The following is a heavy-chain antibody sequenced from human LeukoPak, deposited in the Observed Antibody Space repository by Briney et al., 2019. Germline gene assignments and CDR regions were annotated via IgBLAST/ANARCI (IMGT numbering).Heavy chain of an antibody. D-gene: IGHD5-12*01. CDR1: GDPISSHSDY. CDR2: IYYSGST. J-gene: IGHJ4*02. V-gene: IGHV4-61*08. CDR3: AREYSGFDY. Sequence: PSETLSLTCTVSGDPISSHSDYKWTWIRRPPGKGLEWIGYIYYSGSTNYNPSLRSRVTISVDTSKNQFSLKLTSVTAADTAVYFCAREYSGFDYWGQGTLVTVSS.